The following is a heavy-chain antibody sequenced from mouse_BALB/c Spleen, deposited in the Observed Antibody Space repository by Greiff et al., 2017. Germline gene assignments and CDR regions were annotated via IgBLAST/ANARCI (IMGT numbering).Heavy chain of an antibody. Sequence: QVQLQQSGAELVKPGASVKLSCKASGYTFTSYWMHWVKLRPGQGFEWIGNIYPGSGSTNYDEKFKSKATLTVDTSSSTAYMQLSSLTSEDSAVYYCTRGGYYVGYFDYWGQGTTLTVSS. D-gene: IGHD2-3*01. CDR1: GYTFTSYW. CDR3: TRGGYYVGYFDY. V-gene: IGHV1-55*01. CDR2: IYPGSGST. J-gene: IGHJ2*01.